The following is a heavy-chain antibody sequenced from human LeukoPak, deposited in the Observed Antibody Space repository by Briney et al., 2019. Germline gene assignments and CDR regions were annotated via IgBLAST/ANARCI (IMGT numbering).Heavy chain of an antibody. D-gene: IGHD6-19*01. J-gene: IGHJ4*02. V-gene: IGHV3-30*18. CDR2: ISYDGSNK. Sequence: GGSLRLSCAASGFTFSSYGMHWVRQAPGKGLEWVAVISYDGSNKYYADSVKGRFTVSRDNSKNTLYLQINSLRGEDTAVYYCAKGKYSSGGVPDYWGQGTLVTVSS. CDR3: AKGKYSSGGVPDY. CDR1: GFTFSSYG.